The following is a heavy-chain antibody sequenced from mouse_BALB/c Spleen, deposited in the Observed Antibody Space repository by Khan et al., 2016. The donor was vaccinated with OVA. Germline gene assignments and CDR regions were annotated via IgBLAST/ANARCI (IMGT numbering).Heavy chain of an antibody. CDR1: GYTFTNYY. CDR2: INPNNGGT. D-gene: IGHD2-2*01. CDR3: TRSGYGSFAY. Sequence: QVQLKQSGAELVKPGASVKLSCKASGYTFTNYYMYWVKQRPGQGLEWIGEINPNNGGTNFNEKFKSKATLTVDKSSSTAYMQLSSLTSEDSAVDYCTRSGYGSFAYWGQGTLVTVSA. V-gene: IGHV1S81*02. J-gene: IGHJ3*01.